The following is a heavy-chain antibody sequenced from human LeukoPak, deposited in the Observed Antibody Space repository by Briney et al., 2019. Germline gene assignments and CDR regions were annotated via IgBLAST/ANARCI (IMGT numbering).Heavy chain of an antibody. CDR3: TTTMVRGFFDY. CDR2: IRSKANSYAT. V-gene: IGHV3-73*01. CDR1: GFTFSGSA. J-gene: IGHJ4*02. Sequence: TGGSLRLSCAASGFTFSGSAMHWVRQSSGKGLEWVRRIRSKANSYATAYAASVKGRFTISRDESKNTAHLQMNSLKTEDTAVYYCTTTMVRGFFDYWGQGTLVTVSS. D-gene: IGHD3-10*01.